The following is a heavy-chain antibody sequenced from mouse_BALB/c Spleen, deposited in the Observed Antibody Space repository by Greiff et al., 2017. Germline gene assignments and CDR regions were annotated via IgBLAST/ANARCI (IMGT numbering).Heavy chain of an antibody. D-gene: IGHD3-2*01. V-gene: IGHV2-6-7*01. CDR3: DRDGGGRQLGLQMDY. CDR1: GFSLTGYG. Sequence: VKLVESGPGLVAPSQSLSITCTVSGFSLTGYGVNWVRQPPGKGLEWLGMIWGDGSTDYNSALKSRLSISKDNSKSQVFLKMNSMQTDDTARYYCDRDGGGRQLGLQMDYWGQGTSVTVSS. J-gene: IGHJ4*01. CDR2: IWGDGST.